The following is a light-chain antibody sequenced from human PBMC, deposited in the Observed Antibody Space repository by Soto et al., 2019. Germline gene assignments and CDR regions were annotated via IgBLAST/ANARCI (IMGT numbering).Light chain of an antibody. Sequence: DIQMTQSPSSLSASVGDRVTITCRASQSISNYLHWYHQKPGEAPKLLIYAANSLLIGGTSRFSGSGSGTDFTLTISSLQPEDFATYYCQHSYSTPPTFGQGTKVEVK. CDR1: QSISNY. CDR2: AAN. J-gene: IGKJ1*01. V-gene: IGKV1-39*01. CDR3: QHSYSTPPT.